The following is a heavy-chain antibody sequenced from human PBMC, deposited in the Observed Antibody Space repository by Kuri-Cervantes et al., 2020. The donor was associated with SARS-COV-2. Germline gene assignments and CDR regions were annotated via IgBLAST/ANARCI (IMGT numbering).Heavy chain of an antibody. Sequence: SETLSLTCTVSGGSISSYYWSWIRQPPGKGLEWNGYIYYSGSTNYNPSLKSRVTLSVDTSKNQFSLKLSSVTAADTAVYYCARHPNFDYWGQGTLVTVSS. V-gene: IGHV4-59*08. CDR3: ARHPNFDY. CDR1: GGSISSYY. CDR2: IYYSGST. J-gene: IGHJ4*02.